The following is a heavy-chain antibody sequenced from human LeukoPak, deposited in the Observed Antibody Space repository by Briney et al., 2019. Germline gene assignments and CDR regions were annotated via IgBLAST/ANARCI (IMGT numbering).Heavy chain of an antibody. CDR1: GYTFTSYD. J-gene: IGHJ6*02. CDR3: ASSGLYYDFWSGSTTVVAMDV. CDR2: MNPNSGNT. Sequence: GASVKVSCKASGYTFTSYDINWVRQATGQELEWMGWMNPNSGNTGYAQKFQGRVTMTRNTSISTAYMELSSLRSEDTAVYYCASSGLYYDFWSGSTTVVAMDVWGQGTTVTVSS. D-gene: IGHD3-3*01. V-gene: IGHV1-8*01.